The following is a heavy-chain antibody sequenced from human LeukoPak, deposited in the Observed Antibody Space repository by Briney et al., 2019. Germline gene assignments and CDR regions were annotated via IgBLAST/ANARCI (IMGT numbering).Heavy chain of an antibody. J-gene: IGHJ6*03. Sequence: ASVKVSCKASGYTFTSYYMHWVRQAPGQGLEWMGIINPSGGSTSYAQKFQGRVTMTRDTSTSTVYMELSSLRSEDTAVYYCAGGGERYCSSTSCAQDYYYYYMDVWGKGTTVTVSS. V-gene: IGHV1-46*01. CDR2: INPSGGST. CDR1: GYTFTSYY. D-gene: IGHD2-2*01. CDR3: AGGGERYCSSTSCAQDYYYYYMDV.